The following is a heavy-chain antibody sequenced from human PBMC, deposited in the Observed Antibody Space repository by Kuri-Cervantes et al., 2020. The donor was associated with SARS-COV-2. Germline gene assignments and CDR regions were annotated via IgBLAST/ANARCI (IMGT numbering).Heavy chain of an antibody. D-gene: IGHD5-18*01. J-gene: IGHJ4*02. Sequence: GGSLRLSCAASGFTVSTNYMSWVRQAPGKGLEWVSVIYSDGSTYYADSVKGRFTISRDNSKNTLYLQMNSLRAEDTAVYYCAKDPRGTAMAPYFDYWGQGTRVTCYS. CDR1: GFTVSTNY. CDR3: AKDPRGTAMAPYFDY. V-gene: IGHV3-53*01. CDR2: IYSDGST.